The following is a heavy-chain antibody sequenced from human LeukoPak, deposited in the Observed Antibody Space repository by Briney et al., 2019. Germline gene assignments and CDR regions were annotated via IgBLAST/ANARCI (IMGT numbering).Heavy chain of an antibody. CDR3: TRRGTIAACDY. CDR1: GFTFGDYA. J-gene: IGHJ4*02. V-gene: IGHV3-49*03. Sequence: PGGSLRLSCTASGFTFGDYAMSCFGQAPGKGLEGVGFIRSKAYGGTTEYAASVKGRFTISRDDSKSIGYLQMNSLKTEDTAVYYCTRRGTIAACDYWGQGTLVTVSS. D-gene: IGHD6-6*01. CDR2: IRSKAYGGTT.